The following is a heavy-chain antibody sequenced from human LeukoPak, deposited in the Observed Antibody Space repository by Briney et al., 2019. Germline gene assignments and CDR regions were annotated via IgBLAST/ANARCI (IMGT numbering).Heavy chain of an antibody. J-gene: IGHJ4*02. CDR2: IKHDGSEK. D-gene: IGHD3-9*01. Sequence: GGSLRLSCAASGFTFSDYYMNWIRQAPGKGLEWVANIKHDGSEKYYVDSVKGRFTISRDNAKNSLYLQMNSLRAEDTAVYYCARVGYFAGYYWGQGTLVTVSS. CDR3: ARVGYFAGYY. CDR1: GFTFSDYY. V-gene: IGHV3-7*04.